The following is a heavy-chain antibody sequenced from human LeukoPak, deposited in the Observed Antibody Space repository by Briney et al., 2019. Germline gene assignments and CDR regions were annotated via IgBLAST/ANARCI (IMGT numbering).Heavy chain of an antibody. CDR2: IKQDGSEK. D-gene: IGHD4-17*01. CDR1: GFTFSSYW. CDR3: AKDGGPVTTDYYFDY. Sequence: GGSLRLSCAASGFTFSSYWMSWVRQAPGKGLEWVANIKQDGSEKYYVDSVKGRFTISRDNAKNSLYLQMNSLRAEDTAVYYCAKDGGPVTTDYYFDYWGQGTLVTVSS. V-gene: IGHV3-7*01. J-gene: IGHJ4*02.